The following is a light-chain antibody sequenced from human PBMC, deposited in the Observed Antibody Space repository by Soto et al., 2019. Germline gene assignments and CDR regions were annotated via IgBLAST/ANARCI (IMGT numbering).Light chain of an antibody. CDR1: QSVSNN. J-gene: IGKJ3*01. Sequence: EIVMTQSPATLSVSPGERATLSCRASQSVSNNLAWYKQKSGQAPRLLIYGASIRATGIPARFSGSGSGTDFTLTISRLETDDSAVYYCQQYGGSPFTFGPGTKVDIK. CDR3: QQYGGSPFT. V-gene: IGKV3-20*01. CDR2: GAS.